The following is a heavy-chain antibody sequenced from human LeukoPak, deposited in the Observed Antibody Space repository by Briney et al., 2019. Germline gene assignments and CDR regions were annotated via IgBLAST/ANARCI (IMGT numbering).Heavy chain of an antibody. CDR3: ARGSSGCHSSSCYSQLDY. Sequence: KPSQTLSLTCTVSGGSISSGSYYWSWIRQPAGKGLEWIGRIYTSGSTNYNPSLKSRVTLSVDTSKNQFSLKLSSVTAADTAVYYCARGSSGCHSSSCYSQLDYWGQGTLVTVSS. V-gene: IGHV4-61*02. J-gene: IGHJ4*02. CDR2: IYTSGST. D-gene: IGHD2-2*02. CDR1: GGSISSGSYY.